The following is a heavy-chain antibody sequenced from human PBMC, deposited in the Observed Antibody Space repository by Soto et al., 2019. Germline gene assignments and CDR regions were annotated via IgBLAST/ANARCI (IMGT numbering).Heavy chain of an antibody. CDR3: ARVPLYSDSSGYYYDHYYGMDV. V-gene: IGHV1-46*01. D-gene: IGHD3-22*01. CDR1: GYTFTSYY. CDR2: INPSAGST. J-gene: IGHJ6*02. Sequence: ASVKVSCKASGYTFTSYYIHWARQAPGQGLEWVGIINPSAGSTSYAQNFQGRVTMTRDTSTSTVYMELSSLRSEDTAVYYCARVPLYSDSSGYYYDHYYGMDVWGQGTTVTVSS.